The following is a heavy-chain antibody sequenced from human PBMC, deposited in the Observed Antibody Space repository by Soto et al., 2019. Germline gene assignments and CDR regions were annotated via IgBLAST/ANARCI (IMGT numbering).Heavy chain of an antibody. CDR2: MNPNSGNT. CDR3: AREYSSGWAKD. Sequence: QVQLVQSGAEVKKPGASVKVSCKASGYTFTSYDINWVRQATGQGLEWMGWMNPNSGNTGYAQKLQGRVTMTRHTTLSSAYMELRSLRSEDTAVCYGAREYSSGWAKDWGQGTVVTVSS. D-gene: IGHD6-19*01. CDR1: GYTFTSYD. J-gene: IGHJ4*02. V-gene: IGHV1-8*01.